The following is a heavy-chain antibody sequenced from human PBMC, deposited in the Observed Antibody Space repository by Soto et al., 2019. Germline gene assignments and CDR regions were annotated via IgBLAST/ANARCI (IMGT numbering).Heavy chain of an antibody. D-gene: IGHD3-22*01. CDR2: IYYSGST. V-gene: IGHV4-59*01. CDR1: GGSISSYY. Sequence: SETLSLTCTVSGGSISSYYWSWIRQPPGKGLEWIGYIYYSGSTNYNPSLKSRVTISVDTSKNQFSLKLSSVTAADTAVYYCAREFGYYDSSGYLDYWGQGTLVTVS. J-gene: IGHJ4*02. CDR3: AREFGYYDSSGYLDY.